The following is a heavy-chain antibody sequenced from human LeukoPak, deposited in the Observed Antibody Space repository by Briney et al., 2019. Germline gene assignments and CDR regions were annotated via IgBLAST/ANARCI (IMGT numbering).Heavy chain of an antibody. D-gene: IGHD5-18*01. CDR1: GGSISSSSYY. CDR2: IYYSGST. J-gene: IGHJ6*02. Sequence: TSETLSLTCTVSGGSISSSSYYWGWIRQPPGKGLEWIGSIYYSGSTYYNPSLKSRVTISVDTSKNQFSLKLSSVTAADTAVYYCARQSNVDTAMITYYYYGMDVWGQGTTVTVSS. V-gene: IGHV4-39*01. CDR3: ARQSNVDTAMITYYYYGMDV.